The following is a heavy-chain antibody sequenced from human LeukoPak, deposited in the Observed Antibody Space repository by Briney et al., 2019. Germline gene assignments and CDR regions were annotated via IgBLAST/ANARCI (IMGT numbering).Heavy chain of an antibody. V-gene: IGHV3-23*01. CDR2: ISGSGGST. D-gene: IGHD6-13*01. Sequence: GGSLRLSCAASGFTFSSYAMSWVRQAPGKGLEWVSAISGSGGSTYYADSVKGRFTISRDNAKNSLYLQMNSLRAEDTAVYYCARDMQAIAAAAAFDYWGQGTLVTVSS. CDR3: ARDMQAIAAAAAFDY. J-gene: IGHJ4*02. CDR1: GFTFSSYA.